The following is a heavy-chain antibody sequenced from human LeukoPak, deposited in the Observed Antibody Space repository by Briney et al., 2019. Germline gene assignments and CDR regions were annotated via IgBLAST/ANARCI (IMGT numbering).Heavy chain of an antibody. CDR3: ARGFLDWGLDY. V-gene: IGHV4-39*07. CDR1: GGSISSSSYY. D-gene: IGHD3/OR15-3a*01. Sequence: SETLSLTCTVSGGSISSSSYYWGWIRQPPGKGLEWIGSIYYSWSTYYNPSLKSRVTISVDTSKNQFSLKLSSVTAADTAVYYCARGFLDWGLDYWGQGTLVTVSS. CDR2: IYYSWST. J-gene: IGHJ4*02.